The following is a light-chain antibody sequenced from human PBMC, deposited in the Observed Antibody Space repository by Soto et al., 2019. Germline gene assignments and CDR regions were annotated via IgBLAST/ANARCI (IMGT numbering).Light chain of an antibody. CDR3: QQYNSMLS. CDR2: DAS. J-gene: IGKJ4*01. Sequence: DIQMTQSPSSLSASVGDRVTIACQSRHDVSRNLNWFQQKPGEAPKLLIYDASNLERGVPSRFSASGSGTDFTFPISSLQPEDVATYYCQQYNSMLSFGGGTEIELK. V-gene: IGKV1-33*01. CDR1: HDVSRN.